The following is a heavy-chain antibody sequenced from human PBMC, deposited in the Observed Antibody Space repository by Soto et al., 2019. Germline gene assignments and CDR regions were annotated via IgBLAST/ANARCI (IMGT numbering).Heavy chain of an antibody. CDR1: GYTFTGYY. J-gene: IGHJ3*02. CDR3: ARLGDVDQSPDAFDI. Sequence: ASVKVSCKASGYTFTGYYMHWVRQAPGQGLEWMGWINPNSGGTNYAQKFQGWVTMTRDTSISTAYMELSRLRSDDTAVYYCARLGDVDQSPDAFDIWGQGTMVTVSS. D-gene: IGHD1-26*01. CDR2: INPNSGGT. V-gene: IGHV1-2*04.